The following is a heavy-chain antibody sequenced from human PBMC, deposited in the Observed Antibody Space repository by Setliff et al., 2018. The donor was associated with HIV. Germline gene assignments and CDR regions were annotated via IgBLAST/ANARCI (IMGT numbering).Heavy chain of an antibody. Sequence: SETLSLTCTVSGGSISSSGYYWGWIRQPPGKGLEWIGNIYYSGSTYYNPSLKSRVTISLDTSKNQFSLKMGSVTAADKAVYYCARDPLWMRAFDIWGQGTMVTVS. CDR3: ARDPLWMRAFDI. D-gene: IGHD2-21*01. J-gene: IGHJ3*02. V-gene: IGHV4-39*07. CDR2: IYYSGST. CDR1: GGSISSSGYY.